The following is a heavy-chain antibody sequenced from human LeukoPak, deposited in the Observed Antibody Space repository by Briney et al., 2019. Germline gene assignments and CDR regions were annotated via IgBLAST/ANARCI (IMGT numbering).Heavy chain of an antibody. CDR2: ISSSGSYI. CDR1: GFTFSSYY. Sequence: GGSLRLSCAASGFTFSSYYMNWVRQAPGKGLEWVSSISSSGSYIYYADSVKGRFTISRDNAKNSLYLQMNTLRAEDTAVYYCARARDYYDSSSYDYWGQGTLVTVSS. CDR3: ARARDYYDSSSYDY. D-gene: IGHD3-22*01. J-gene: IGHJ4*02. V-gene: IGHV3-21*01.